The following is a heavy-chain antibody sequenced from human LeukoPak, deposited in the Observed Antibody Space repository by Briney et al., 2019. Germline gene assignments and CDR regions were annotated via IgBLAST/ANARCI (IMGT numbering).Heavy chain of an antibody. CDR2: ISGSSNYI. CDR3: ARGYSTTWTYGDY. CDR1: GFTFTGQS. J-gene: IGHJ4*02. D-gene: IGHD6-13*01. V-gene: IGHV3-21*01. Sequence: PGGSLRLSCAASGFTFTGQSMNWVRQAPGKGLEWVSSISGSSNYIYYADSVKDRFTISRDNAKNSLYLHMNSLRAEDTAVYYCARGYSTTWTYGDYWGQGTLVTVSS.